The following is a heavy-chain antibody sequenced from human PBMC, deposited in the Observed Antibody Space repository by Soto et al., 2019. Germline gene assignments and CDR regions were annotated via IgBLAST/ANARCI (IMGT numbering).Heavy chain of an antibody. V-gene: IGHV4-30-2*06. CDR3: VTGWSEY. Sequence: SETLSLTCSVSGVTMSDGGYSWSWIRQSPGKGLEWLGYISHLETTYYNPSFKSRLSLSIDRTRNQFSLSLRAEDTALYYCVTGWSEYWGQGTLVTVSS. CDR2: ISHLETT. J-gene: IGHJ4*02. CDR1: GVTMSDGGYS. D-gene: IGHD2-15*01.